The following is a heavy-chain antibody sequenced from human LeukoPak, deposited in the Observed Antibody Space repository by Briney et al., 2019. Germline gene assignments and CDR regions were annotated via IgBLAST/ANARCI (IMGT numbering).Heavy chain of an antibody. D-gene: IGHD6-19*01. Sequence: GGSLRLSCAASGFTVSSNYMSWVRQAPGKGLEWVSVIYSGGSTYYADSVKGRFTISRYNSKNTLYLQMNSLRAEDTAVYYCARVGMAGPYYYYYGMDVWGQGTTVTVSS. CDR2: IYSGGST. CDR3: ARVGMAGPYYYYYGMDV. J-gene: IGHJ6*02. CDR1: GFTVSSNY. V-gene: IGHV3-53*04.